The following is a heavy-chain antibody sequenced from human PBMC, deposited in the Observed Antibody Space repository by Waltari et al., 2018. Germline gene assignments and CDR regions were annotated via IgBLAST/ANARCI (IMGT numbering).Heavy chain of an antibody. CDR1: AGSFGVYF. J-gene: IGHJ4*01. Sequence: QTQLHQWRAGRATPSADLSLTCAVFAGSFGVYFCTWVRLSPGKGLAWMGEIYHNGHTNYNPSLGRRVTISLDTSKNQFSLKLTSVTAADTAVYYCARGNYHDSPRLDWWGHGNLVTVSS. D-gene: IGHD3-22*01. CDR3: ARGNYHDSPRLDW. V-gene: IGHV4-34*01. CDR2: IYHNGHT.